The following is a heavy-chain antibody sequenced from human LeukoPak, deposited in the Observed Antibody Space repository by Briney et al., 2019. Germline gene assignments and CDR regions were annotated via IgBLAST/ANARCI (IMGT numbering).Heavy chain of an antibody. V-gene: IGHV3-23*01. CDR2: ISGSGGST. CDR1: GFTFSSYA. CDR3: AKEVVVVPAAISPNWFDP. J-gene: IGHJ5*02. D-gene: IGHD2-2*01. Sequence: GGSLRLSCAASGFTFSSYAMSWVRQAPGKGPEWVSAISGSGGSTYYADSVKGRFTISRDNSKNTLYLQMNSLRAEDTAVYYCAKEVVVVPAAISPNWFDPWGQGTLVTVSS.